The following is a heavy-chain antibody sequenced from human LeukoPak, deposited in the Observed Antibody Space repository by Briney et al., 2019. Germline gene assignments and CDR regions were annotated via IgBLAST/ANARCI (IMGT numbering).Heavy chain of an antibody. D-gene: IGHD3-22*01. V-gene: IGHV3-21*01. CDR1: GFTFSSYA. CDR3: ASLTDSSGYYYAFDY. J-gene: IGHJ4*02. CDR2: ISGSSSYV. Sequence: GGSPRLSCAASGFTFSSYAMSWVRQAPGKGLEWVSAISGSSSYVYYADSVKGRFTISRDNAKNSLYLQMNSLRAEDTAVYYCASLTDSSGYYYAFDYWGQGTLVTVSS.